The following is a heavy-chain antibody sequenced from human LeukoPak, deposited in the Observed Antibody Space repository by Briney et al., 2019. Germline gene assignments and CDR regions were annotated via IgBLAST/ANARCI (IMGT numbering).Heavy chain of an antibody. D-gene: IGHD2-15*01. V-gene: IGHV4-34*01. CDR3: ARGSSFDGYCSAGACDAGYYDS. Sequence: SETLSLTCAVYGESFSAYFWNWIRQAPGKPLEYIGEINHRGSSHYNPSLKTRVTLSVDTSKKQFSLKLTSVTAADTAVYFCARGSSFDGYCSAGACDAGYYDSWGQGTPVTVPS. J-gene: IGHJ4*02. CDR2: INHRGSS. CDR1: GESFSAYF.